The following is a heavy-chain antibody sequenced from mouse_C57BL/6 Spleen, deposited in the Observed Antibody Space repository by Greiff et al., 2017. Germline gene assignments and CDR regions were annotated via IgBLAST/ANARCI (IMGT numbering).Heavy chain of an antibody. J-gene: IGHJ2*02. CDR1: GFTFSDYY. V-gene: IGHV5-12*01. D-gene: IGHD2-1*01. CDR3: ARGRNGYFDY. CDR2: ISNGGGST. Sequence: EVKVVESGGGLVQPGGSLKLSCAASGFTFSDYYMYWVRQTPEKRLEWVAYISNGGGSTYYPDTVKGRFTISRYNAKNTLYLQMSRLKSEDTAMYYCARGRNGYFDYWGQGTSLTVSS.